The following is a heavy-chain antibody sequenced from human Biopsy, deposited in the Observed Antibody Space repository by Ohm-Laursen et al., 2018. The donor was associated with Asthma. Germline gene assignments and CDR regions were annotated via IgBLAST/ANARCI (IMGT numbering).Heavy chain of an antibody. J-gene: IGHJ4*02. CDR2: IYYTGTT. V-gene: IGHV4-59*01. CDR1: GGSISGFY. CDR3: ARDFGGWYYFDN. Sequence: TLSLTCSVSGGSISGFYWSWIRQPPGKGLEWIGYIYYTGTTNYNPSLKSRVSISVDTSKNQFSLKLTSVTAADTAVYYCARDFGGWYYFDNWGQGSLVTVSS. D-gene: IGHD3-3*01.